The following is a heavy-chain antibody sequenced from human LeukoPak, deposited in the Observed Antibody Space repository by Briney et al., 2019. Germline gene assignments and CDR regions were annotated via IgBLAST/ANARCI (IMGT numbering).Heavy chain of an antibody. J-gene: IGHJ4*02. CDR3: ARFHYDRVYYFDY. CDR2: ISSSSSYT. Sequence: PGGSLRLSCAASGFTFSDYYMSWIRQALGKGLEWVSYISSSSSYTNYADSVKGRFTISRDNAKNSLYLQMNSLRAEDTAVYYCARFHYDRVYYFDYWGQGTLVTVSS. CDR1: GFTFSDYY. D-gene: IGHD3-22*01. V-gene: IGHV3-11*06.